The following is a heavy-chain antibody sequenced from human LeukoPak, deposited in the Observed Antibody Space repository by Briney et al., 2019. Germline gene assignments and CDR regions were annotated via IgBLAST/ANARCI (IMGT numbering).Heavy chain of an antibody. D-gene: IGHD6-19*01. J-gene: IGHJ4*02. CDR3: AKATSGWYSDC. V-gene: IGHV3-74*01. CDR1: GFTFSSYW. CDR2: INSDGSTT. Sequence: PGESLRLSCAASGFTFSSYWMHWVRQAPGKGLVWVSRINSDGSTTSYADSVKGRFTISRDNAKNTLFLQMNSLRAEDTAVYYCAKATSGWYSDCWGQGTLVSVSP.